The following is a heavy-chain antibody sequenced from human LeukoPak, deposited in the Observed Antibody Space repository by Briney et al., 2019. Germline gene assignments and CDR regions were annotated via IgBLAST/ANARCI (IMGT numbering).Heavy chain of an antibody. V-gene: IGHV4-30-2*01. D-gene: IGHD3-22*01. J-gene: IGHJ6*02. Sequence: PSETLSLTCAVSGGSISSGGYSWSWIRQPPGKGLAWIGYIYHSGSTYYNPSLKSRVTISVDRSKNQFSLKLSSVTAADTAVYYCARQKYDSSGYYQPMGYYYGMDVWGQGTTVTVSS. CDR2: IYHSGST. CDR1: GGSISSGGYS. CDR3: ARQKYDSSGYYQPMGYYYGMDV.